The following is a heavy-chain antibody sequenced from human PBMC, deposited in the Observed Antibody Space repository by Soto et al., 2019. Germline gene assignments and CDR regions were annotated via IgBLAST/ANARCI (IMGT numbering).Heavy chain of an antibody. CDR3: AAYDFWSGRDAFDI. D-gene: IGHD3-3*01. V-gene: IGHV3-66*01. Sequence: GGSLRLSCAASGFTVSSNYMSWVRQAPGKGLEWVSVIYSGGSTYYADSVKGRFTISRDNSKNTLYLQMNSLRAEDTAVYYCAAYDFWSGRDAFDIWGQGTMVTVSS. CDR2: IYSGGST. CDR1: GFTVSSNY. J-gene: IGHJ3*02.